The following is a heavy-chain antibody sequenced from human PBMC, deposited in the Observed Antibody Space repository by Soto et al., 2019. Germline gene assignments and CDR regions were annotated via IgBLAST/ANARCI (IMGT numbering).Heavy chain of an antibody. CDR1: GITFSTYW. CDR3: ARGGLYAYYQDN. CDR2: LKGDGSMT. V-gene: IGHV3-74*01. D-gene: IGHD3-16*01. J-gene: IGHJ4*02. Sequence: EVQLVESGGGVVQPGESLRLSCTASGITFSTYWMHWVRQAPGKGLVWLSRLKGDGSMTDYADSVKGRFTIFRDNAENTLYLQMNGLRAEDAAIYYCARGGLYAYYQDNWGQGTLVTVSS.